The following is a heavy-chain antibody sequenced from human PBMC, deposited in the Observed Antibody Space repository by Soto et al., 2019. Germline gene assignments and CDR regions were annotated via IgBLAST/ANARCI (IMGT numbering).Heavy chain of an antibody. V-gene: IGHV2-26*01. CDR3: ARITMVRGVIAYFDY. Sequence: QVTLKESGPVLVKPTETLTLTCTVSGFSLSNARMGVSWIRQPPGKALEWLAHIFSNDEKSYSTSLKSRLTISTDTSKSQVALTMTIMDPVDTATYYCARITMVRGVIAYFDYWGQGTLVTVSS. CDR1: GFSLSNARMG. CDR2: IFSNDEK. J-gene: IGHJ4*02. D-gene: IGHD3-10*01.